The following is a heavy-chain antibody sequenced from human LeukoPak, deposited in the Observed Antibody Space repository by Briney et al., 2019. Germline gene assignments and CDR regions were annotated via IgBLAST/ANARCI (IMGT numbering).Heavy chain of an antibody. CDR2: IYYSGST. J-gene: IGHJ4*02. CDR1: GGSISSGGYY. CDR3: ASRAGGSYYYDSSGEDY. D-gene: IGHD3-22*01. V-gene: IGHV4-31*03. Sequence: SETLSLTCTVSGGSISSGGYYWSWIRQHPGTGLEWIGYIYYSGSTYYNPSLKSRVTISVDTSKNQFSLKLSSVTAADTAVYYCASRAGGSYYYDSSGEDYWGQGTLVTVSS.